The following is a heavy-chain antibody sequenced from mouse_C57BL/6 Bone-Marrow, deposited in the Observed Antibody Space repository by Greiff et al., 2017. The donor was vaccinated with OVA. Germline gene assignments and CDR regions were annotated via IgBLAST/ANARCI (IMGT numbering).Heavy chain of an antibody. D-gene: IGHD1-1*01. CDR3: ARSEGSSRFDY. CDR1: GYTFTSYW. CDR2: IHPNSGST. V-gene: IGHV1-64*01. Sequence: QVQLQQPGAELVKPGASVKLSCKASGYTFTSYWMHWVKQRPGQGLEWIGMIHPNSGSTNYNEKFKSKATLTVDKSSSTAYMQLSSLTSEDSAVYYCARSEGSSRFDYWGQGTTLTVSS. J-gene: IGHJ2*01.